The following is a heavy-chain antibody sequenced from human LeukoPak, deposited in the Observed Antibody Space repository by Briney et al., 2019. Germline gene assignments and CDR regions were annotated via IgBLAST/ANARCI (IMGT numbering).Heavy chain of an antibody. D-gene: IGHD1-7*01. CDR3: ARGSDGITGTNFDWFDP. J-gene: IGHJ5*02. CDR1: GESFSGYY. V-gene: IGHV4-34*01. CDR2: INHNGAI. Sequence: SETLSLTCVASGESFSGYYWTWIRQSPGKGLEWIAEINHNGAINYNPSLKSRVTISIDTSRMQFSLEVTSVTAADTAVYYCARGSDGITGTNFDWFDPWGQGTLVTVSS.